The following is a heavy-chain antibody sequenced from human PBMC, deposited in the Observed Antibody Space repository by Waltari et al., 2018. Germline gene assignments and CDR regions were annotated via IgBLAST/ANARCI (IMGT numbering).Heavy chain of an antibody. Sequence: QVQLVESGGGVVQPGRSLRLSCAASGFTFSSYGMHWVRQAPGTGLAWVAVIGVDGSNKDYADSGKGRFTISRDNSKNTLYLQMNSLRAEDTAVYYCARDSSYYYDSSGYYTEGYFDYWGQGTLVTVSS. CDR3: ARDSSYYYDSSGYYTEGYFDY. CDR1: GFTFSSYG. V-gene: IGHV3-33*01. D-gene: IGHD3-22*01. J-gene: IGHJ4*02. CDR2: IGVDGSNK.